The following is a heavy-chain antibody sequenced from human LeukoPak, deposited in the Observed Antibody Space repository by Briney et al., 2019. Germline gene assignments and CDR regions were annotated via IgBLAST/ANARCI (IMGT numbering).Heavy chain of an antibody. J-gene: IGHJ6*03. CDR2: IYHSGST. CDR1: GYSISSGYY. V-gene: IGHV4-38-2*01. D-gene: IGHD2-8*01. CDR3: ARQSGVGFYYYYYMDV. Sequence: PSETLSLTCAVSGYSISSGYYWGWIRPPPGKGLEWIGSIYHSGSTYYNPSLKSRVTISVDTSKNQFSLKLSSVTAADTAVYYCARQSGVGFYYYYYMDVWGKGTTVTVSS.